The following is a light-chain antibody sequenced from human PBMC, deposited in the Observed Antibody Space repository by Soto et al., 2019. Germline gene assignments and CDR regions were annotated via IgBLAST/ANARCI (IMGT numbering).Light chain of an antibody. Sequence: EIVLTQSPGTLSLSPGETATLSCRASQTINNQLAWYQQKPGQAPRLLIYDASTRATGIPARISGSGFGTDFILTISSLETEDFAVYYCQPRRNWPLTFGGGTKVEIK. CDR1: QTINNQ. CDR3: QPRRNWPLT. J-gene: IGKJ4*01. CDR2: DAS. V-gene: IGKV3-11*01.